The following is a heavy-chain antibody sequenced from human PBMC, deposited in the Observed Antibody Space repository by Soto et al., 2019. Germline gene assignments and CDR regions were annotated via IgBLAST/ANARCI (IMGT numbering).Heavy chain of an antibody. Sequence: GSLRLSCAASGFTFSSYSMNWVRQAPGKGLEWVSSISSSSSYIYYADSVKGRFTISRDNAKNSLYLQMNSLRAEDTAVYYCARRRGVRAARRYYYYGLEVWGQGATVTVSS. J-gene: IGHJ6*02. V-gene: IGHV3-21*01. D-gene: IGHD2-2*01. CDR3: ARRRGVRAARRYYYYGLEV. CDR2: ISSSSSYI. CDR1: GFTFSSYS.